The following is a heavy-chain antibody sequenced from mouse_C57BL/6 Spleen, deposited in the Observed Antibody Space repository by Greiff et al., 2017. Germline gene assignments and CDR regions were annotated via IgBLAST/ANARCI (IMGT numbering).Heavy chain of an antibody. CDR2: ISDGGSYT. Sequence: DVKLVESGGGLVKPGGSLKLSCAASGFTFSSYAMSWVRQTPEKRLEWVATISDGGSYTYYPDNVKGRFTISRDNAKNNLYLHMSHLTSEDTAMYYCAGLRPDFDYWGQGTTLTVSS. CDR1: GFTFSSYA. V-gene: IGHV5-4*03. D-gene: IGHD2-4*01. J-gene: IGHJ2*01. CDR3: AGLRPDFDY.